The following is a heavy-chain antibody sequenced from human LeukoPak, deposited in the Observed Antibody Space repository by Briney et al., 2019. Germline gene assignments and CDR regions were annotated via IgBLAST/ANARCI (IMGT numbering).Heavy chain of an antibody. D-gene: IGHD3-3*01. CDR3: ARDIFGVANWFDP. Sequence: SETLSLTCTVSGGSISSGDYCWSWIRQPPGKGLEWIGYIYYSGSTYYNPSLKSRVTISVDTSKNQFSLKLSSVTAADTAVYYCARDIFGVANWFDPWGQGALVTVSS. CDR1: GGSISSGDYC. V-gene: IGHV4-30-4*01. J-gene: IGHJ5*02. CDR2: IYYSGST.